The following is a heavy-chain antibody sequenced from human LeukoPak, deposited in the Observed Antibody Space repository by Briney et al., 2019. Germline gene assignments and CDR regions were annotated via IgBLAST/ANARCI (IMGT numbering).Heavy chain of an antibody. V-gene: IGHV4-34*01. J-gene: IGHJ4*02. D-gene: IGHD3-3*02. Sequence: SETLSLTCAVYGGSFSGHYWSWIRQPPGKGLEWIGEINHSGSTNYNPSLKSRVTISVDTSKNQFSLKLSSVTAADTAVYYCARGLVTLDYWGQGTLVTVSS. CDR1: GGSFSGHY. CDR2: INHSGST. CDR3: ARGLVTLDY.